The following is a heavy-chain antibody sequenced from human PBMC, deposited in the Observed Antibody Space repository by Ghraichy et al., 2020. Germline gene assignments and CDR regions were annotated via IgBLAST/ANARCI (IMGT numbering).Heavy chain of an antibody. Sequence: AETLSLTCTVSGGSISSYYWTWIRQSPGKGLEWIGYISHIGSTNDNPSLESRVTISVDTSNNQFSLNLSSVTAADTAVYYCARVHCSGGTCYGRFDNWGQGTLVTVSS. D-gene: IGHD2-15*01. CDR1: GGSISSYY. J-gene: IGHJ4*02. CDR2: ISHIGST. V-gene: IGHV4-59*01. CDR3: ARVHCSGGTCYGRFDN.